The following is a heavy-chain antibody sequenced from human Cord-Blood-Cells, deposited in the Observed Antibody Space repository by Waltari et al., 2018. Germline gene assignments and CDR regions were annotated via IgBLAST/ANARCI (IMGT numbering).Heavy chain of an antibody. CDR1: GGSFSGYY. Sequence: QVQLQQWGAGLLKPSETLSLTCAVYGGSFSGYYWSWIRQPPGKGLEWIGEINQRGSTNSTPSLKSRVTISVDTSKNQFSLKLSSVTAADTAVYYCASLRGYSGYDYGFDYWGQGTLVTVSS. V-gene: IGHV4-34*01. CDR3: ASLRGYSGYDYGFDY. J-gene: IGHJ4*02. D-gene: IGHD5-12*01. CDR2: INQRGST.